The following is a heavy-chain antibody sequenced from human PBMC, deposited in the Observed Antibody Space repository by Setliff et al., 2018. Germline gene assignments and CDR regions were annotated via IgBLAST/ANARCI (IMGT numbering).Heavy chain of an antibody. CDR1: GYTLSKYY. CDR2: INPSGGLT. V-gene: IGHV1-46*01. J-gene: IGHJ5*02. D-gene: IGHD4-17*01. CDR3: ARDSYGDNLPYNWFAP. Sequence: ASVKVSCKASGYTLSKYYMHWVRQAPGQGLEWMGIINPSGGLTKYAQKFQGRVTVTADESTSTAYMELSSLRSEDTAVYYCARDSYGDNLPYNWFAPWGQGTLVTVSS.